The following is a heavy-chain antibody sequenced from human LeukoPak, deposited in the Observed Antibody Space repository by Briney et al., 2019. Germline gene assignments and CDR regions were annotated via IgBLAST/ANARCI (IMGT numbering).Heavy chain of an antibody. V-gene: IGHV3-48*01. CDR3: ARGMDPYSNLPPPDY. CDR2: ICSSSSTI. Sequence: PGGSLRLSCAASGFTFSSYSMNWVRQAPGKGLEWVSYICSSSSTIYYADSVKGRFTISRDNAKNSLYLQMNSLRAEDTAVYYCARGMDPYSNLPPPDYWGQGTLVTVSS. J-gene: IGHJ4*02. D-gene: IGHD4-11*01. CDR1: GFTFSSYS.